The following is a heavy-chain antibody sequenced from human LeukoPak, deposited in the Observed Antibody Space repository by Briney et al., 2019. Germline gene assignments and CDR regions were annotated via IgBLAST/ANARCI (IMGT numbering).Heavy chain of an antibody. J-gene: IGHJ4*02. V-gene: IGHV4-38-2*02. CDR3: ARATSGSYPNFDY. CDR2: IYHSGST. D-gene: IGHD1-26*01. CDR1: GYSISSGYY. Sequence: SETLSLTCTVSGYSISSGYYWGWIRQPPGKGLEWIGSIYHSGSTYYNPSLKSRVTISVDTSKNQFSLKLSSVTAADTAVYYCARATSGSYPNFDYWGQGTLVTVSP.